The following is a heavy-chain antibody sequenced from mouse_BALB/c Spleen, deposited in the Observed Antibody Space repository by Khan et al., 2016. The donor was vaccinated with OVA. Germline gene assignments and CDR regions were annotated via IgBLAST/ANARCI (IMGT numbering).Heavy chain of an antibody. V-gene: IGHV1-4*01. D-gene: IGHD2-14*01. CDR3: AREGEYYRCDGCCAY. J-gene: IGHJ3*01. CDR2: INPSNTYT. Sequence: QVQLKQSGAELARPGASVKMSCNASGYTFPSYTMHWVKQRPGQGLEWIVYINPSNTYTNYNQKFKDRSTLTADKSSSTAYMQLSSLTSEDSAVYDGAREGEYYRCDGCCAYWGQGTLGTVSA. CDR1: GYTFPSYT.